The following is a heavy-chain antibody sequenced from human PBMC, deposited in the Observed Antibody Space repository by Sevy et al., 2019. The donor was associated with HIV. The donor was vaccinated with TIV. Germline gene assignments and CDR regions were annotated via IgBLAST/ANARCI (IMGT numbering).Heavy chain of an antibody. V-gene: IGHV1-24*01. CDR2: FDPEGGET. CDR3: ARGKSYYGSGRNFDS. Sequence: ASVKVSCKVSGHTLTELSMHWVRQAPGKGLEWMGGFDPEGGETFYAQKFQGRVTMTEDTSTDTAYMDLSSLTSEDTAVYYCARGKSYYGSGRNFDSWGQGTLVTVSS. J-gene: IGHJ4*02. CDR1: GHTLTELS. D-gene: IGHD3-10*01.